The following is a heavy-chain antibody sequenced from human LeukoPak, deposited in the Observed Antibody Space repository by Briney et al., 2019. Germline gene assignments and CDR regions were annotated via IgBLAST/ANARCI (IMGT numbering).Heavy chain of an antibody. CDR3: ARVIAYDYVWGSYFRTPMGFDP. D-gene: IGHD3-16*01. CDR1: GYTFTSYG. CDR2: ISAYNGNT. V-gene: IGHV1-18*01. Sequence: ASVKVSCKASGYTFTSYGISWVRQAPGQGLEWMGWISAYNGNTNYAQKLQGRVTMTTDTSTSTAYMELRSLRSDDTAVYYCARVIAYDYVWGSYFRTPMGFDPWGQGTLVTVSS. J-gene: IGHJ5*02.